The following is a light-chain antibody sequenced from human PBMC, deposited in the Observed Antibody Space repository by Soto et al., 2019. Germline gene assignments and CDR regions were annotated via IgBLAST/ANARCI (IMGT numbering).Light chain of an antibody. CDR1: RSNIGSNT. V-gene: IGLV1-44*01. CDR3: AAWDDSLDGPV. J-gene: IGLJ3*02. CDR2: SNN. Sequence: QLVLIQSPSASGPPGQTVTMSCSGSRSNIGSNTVNWYQQVPGTAPRLLIYSNNQRPSWVPDRLSGSKSGTSASLPISGLQSEDEADYYCAAWDDSLDGPVFGGGTKLTVL.